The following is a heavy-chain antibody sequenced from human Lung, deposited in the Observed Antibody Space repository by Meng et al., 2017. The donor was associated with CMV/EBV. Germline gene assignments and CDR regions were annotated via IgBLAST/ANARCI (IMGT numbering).Heavy chain of an antibody. CDR1: GFTFSNSD. D-gene: IGHD6-13*01. CDR3: AKDMVRESSSWYEFDYYYGMDV. CDR2: VSWNGSRT. V-gene: IGHV3-35*01. J-gene: IGHJ6*01. Sequence: ESXKISXAASGFTFSNSDMNWVHQAPGKRLEWVSDVSWNGSRTHYAESVKGRFIISRDNSRNTLFIQTNSLRAEDTAVYYCAKDMVRESSSWYEFDYYYGMDVWGQGNXVTVYS.